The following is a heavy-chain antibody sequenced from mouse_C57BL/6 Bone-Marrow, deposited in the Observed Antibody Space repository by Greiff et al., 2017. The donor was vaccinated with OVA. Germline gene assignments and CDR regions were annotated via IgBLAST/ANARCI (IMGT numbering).Heavy chain of an antibody. CDR2: ISSGGSYT. CDR1: GFTFSSYG. J-gene: IGHJ2*01. D-gene: IGHD1-1*01. CDR3: ARQGDYGSFFDY. V-gene: IGHV5-6*01. Sequence: VKLMESGGDLVKPGGSLKLSCAASGFTFSSYGMSWVRQTPDKRLEWVATISSGGSYTYYPDSVKGRFTISRDNAKNTLYLQMSRLKSEDTAMYYCARQGDYGSFFDYWGQGTTLTVSS.